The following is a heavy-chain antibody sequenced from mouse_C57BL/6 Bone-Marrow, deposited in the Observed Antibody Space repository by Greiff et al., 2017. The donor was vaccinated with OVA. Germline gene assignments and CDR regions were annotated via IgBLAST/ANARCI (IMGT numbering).Heavy chain of an antibody. CDR1: EYAFPSHD. Sequence: DVKLVESGGGLVQPGESLKLSCESNEYAFPSHDMSWVRKTPEKRLELVAAINSDGGSTYYPDTMERRFIISRDNTKKTLYLQMSSLRAEDAALYYSARERNFSYWGQGTTLTVSS. J-gene: IGHJ2*01. V-gene: IGHV5-2*01. CDR2: INSDGGST. CDR3: ARERNFSY.